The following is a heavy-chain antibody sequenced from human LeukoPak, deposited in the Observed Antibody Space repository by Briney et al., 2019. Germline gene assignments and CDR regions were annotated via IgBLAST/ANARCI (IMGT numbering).Heavy chain of an antibody. CDR2: FDPEDGET. Sequence: ASVKVSCKVSGYTLTELSMHWVRQAPGKGLEWMGGFDPEDGETIYAQKFQGRVTMTEDTSTDTAYMELSSLRSEDTAVYYCPTEQWLDPFAPGYYFDYWGQGTLVTLSS. V-gene: IGHV1-24*01. J-gene: IGHJ4*02. CDR3: PTEQWLDPFAPGYYFDY. D-gene: IGHD6-19*01. CDR1: GYTLTELS.